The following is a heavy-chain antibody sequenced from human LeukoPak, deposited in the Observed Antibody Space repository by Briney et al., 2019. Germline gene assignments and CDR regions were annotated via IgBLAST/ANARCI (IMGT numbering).Heavy chain of an antibody. CDR1: GYSISSGPY. V-gene: IGHV4-38-2*02. Sequence: SETLSLTCSVSGYSISSGPYWGWIRQPPGQGLEWIASIYLGGTTYYTPSLKSRVTISVDTSKNQLSLRLSSVTAADTAVYYCARDLGSSGFDWAPWGQGTLVTVSS. D-gene: IGHD5-12*01. J-gene: IGHJ5*02. CDR2: IYLGGTT. CDR3: ARDLGSSGFDWAP.